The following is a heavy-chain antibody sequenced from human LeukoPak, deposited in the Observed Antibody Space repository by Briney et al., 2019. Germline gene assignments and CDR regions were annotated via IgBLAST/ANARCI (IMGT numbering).Heavy chain of an antibody. Sequence: SETLSLTCTVSGGSISSYYWSWIRQPPGKGLEWIGYIYYSGSTNYNPSLKSRVTISVDTSKNHFSLKLSSVTAADTAVYYCARDYEDDYFDYWGQGTLVAVSS. CDR3: ARDYEDDYFDY. CDR2: IYYSGST. J-gene: IGHJ4*02. V-gene: IGHV4-59*01. D-gene: IGHD3-16*01. CDR1: GGSISSYY.